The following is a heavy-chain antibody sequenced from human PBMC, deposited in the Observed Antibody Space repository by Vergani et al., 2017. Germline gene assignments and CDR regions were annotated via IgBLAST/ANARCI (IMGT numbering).Heavy chain of an antibody. J-gene: IGHJ4*02. V-gene: IGHV1-69*06. CDR1: GGTFSSYA. Sequence: QVQLVQSGAEVKKPGSSVKVSCKASGGTFSSYAISWVRQAPGQGLEWMGGIIPIFGTANYAQKFQGRVTMTRDTSISTAYMELSRLRSDDTAVYYCARDTFPYYSSGWSASDYWGQGTLVTVSS. CDR2: IIPIFGTA. CDR3: ARDTFPYYSSGWSASDY. D-gene: IGHD6-19*01.